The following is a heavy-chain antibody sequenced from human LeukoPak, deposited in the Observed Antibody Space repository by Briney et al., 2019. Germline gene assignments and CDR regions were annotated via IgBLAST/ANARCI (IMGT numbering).Heavy chain of an antibody. J-gene: IGHJ5*02. D-gene: IGHD6-13*01. CDR3: ARTAPRLIAAAGTIWFDP. CDR1: GFTFSSYA. CDR2: INDRGGST. V-gene: IGHV3-23*01. Sequence: GGSLRLSCAASGFTFSSYAMNWVRQGPGKGLEWVSGINDRGGSTYYAGSVKGRFTISRDNSKNTLYLQMNSLRAEDTAVYYCARTAPRLIAAAGTIWFDPWGQGTLVTVSS.